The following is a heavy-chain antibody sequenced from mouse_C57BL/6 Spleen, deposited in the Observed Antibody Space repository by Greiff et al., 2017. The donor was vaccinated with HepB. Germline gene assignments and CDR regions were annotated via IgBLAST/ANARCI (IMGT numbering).Heavy chain of an antibody. CDR2: ISSGSSTI. J-gene: IGHJ4*01. Sequence: EVKVVESGGGLVKPGGSLKLSCAASGFTFSDYGMHWVRQAPEKGLEWVAYISSGSSTIYYADTGKGRFTISRDNAKNTLFLQMTSLRSEDTAMYYCARTRWLLQNYAMDYWGQGTSVTVSS. D-gene: IGHD2-3*01. CDR1: GFTFSDYG. CDR3: ARTRWLLQNYAMDY. V-gene: IGHV5-17*01.